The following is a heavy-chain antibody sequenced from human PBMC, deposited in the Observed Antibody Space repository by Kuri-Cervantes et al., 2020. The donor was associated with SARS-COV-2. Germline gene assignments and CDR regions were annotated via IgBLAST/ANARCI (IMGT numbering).Heavy chain of an antibody. J-gene: IGHJ3*02. Sequence: GESLKISCTASGFTFSSYWMSWVRQAPGKGLEWVSAISGSGGSTYYADSVKGRFTISGDNAKNSLYLQMNSLRAEDTAVYYCASGTVTTHAFDIWGQGTMVTVSS. D-gene: IGHD4-17*01. CDR2: ISGSGGST. CDR1: GFTFSSYW. V-gene: IGHV3-23*01. CDR3: ASGTVTTHAFDI.